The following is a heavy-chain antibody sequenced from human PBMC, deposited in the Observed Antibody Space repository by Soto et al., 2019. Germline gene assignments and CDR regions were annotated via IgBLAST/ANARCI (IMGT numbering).Heavy chain of an antibody. J-gene: IGHJ6*02. CDR2: IVVGNGNT. Sequence: QVQLVQSGPEVKKPGTSVKVSCKASGLTFTSSAIQWVRQARGQRLEWIGWIVVGNGNTNYAHKFQKRVTITRDMSTSTAYMELSSLRSEDTAVYYCATAVSKFDTSGSLPYGVDVWGRGTTVTVSS. V-gene: IGHV1-58*02. CDR3: ATAVSKFDTSGSLPYGVDV. D-gene: IGHD5-12*01. CDR1: GLTFTSSA.